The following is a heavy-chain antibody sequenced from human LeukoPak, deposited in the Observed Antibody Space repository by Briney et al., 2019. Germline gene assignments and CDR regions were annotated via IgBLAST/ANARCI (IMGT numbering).Heavy chain of an antibody. CDR2: ISGSGGST. Sequence: GGSLRLSCAASGFTFSSYAMSWVRQAPGKGLEWVSAISGSGGSTYYADSVKGRFTISRDNSKNTLYLQMNSLRAEDTAVYYCAKDSVLLWFGESDAFDIWGQGTMVTDSS. CDR1: GFTFSSYA. CDR3: AKDSVLLWFGESDAFDI. D-gene: IGHD3-10*01. J-gene: IGHJ3*02. V-gene: IGHV3-23*01.